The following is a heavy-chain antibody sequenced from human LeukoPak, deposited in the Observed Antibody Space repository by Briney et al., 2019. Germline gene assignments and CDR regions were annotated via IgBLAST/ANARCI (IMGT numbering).Heavy chain of an antibody. CDR2: INHSGST. D-gene: IGHD3-10*01. J-gene: IGHJ3*02. V-gene: IGHV4-34*01. Sequence: SETLSLTCAVYGGSFSGYYWSWIRQPPGKGLEWIGEINHSGSTNYNPSLKSRVTISVDTSKNQFSLKLSSVTAADTAVYYCARFRPHDAFDIWGQGTMVTVSS. CDR3: ARFRPHDAFDI. CDR1: GGSFSGYY.